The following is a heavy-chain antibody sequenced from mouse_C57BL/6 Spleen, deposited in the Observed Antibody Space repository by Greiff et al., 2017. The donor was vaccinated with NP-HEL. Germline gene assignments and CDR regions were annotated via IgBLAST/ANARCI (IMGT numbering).Heavy chain of an antibody. J-gene: IGHJ2*01. CDR3: ARRGYGSRYYFDY. CDR1: GYAFSSSW. Sequence: VQLQQSGPELVKPGASVKISCKASGYAFSSSWMNWVKQRPGKGLEWIGRIYPGDGDTNYNGKFKGKATLTADKSSSTAYMQLSSLTSEDSAVYFCARRGYGSRYYFDYWGQGTTLTVSS. CDR2: IYPGDGDT. D-gene: IGHD1-1*01. V-gene: IGHV1-82*01.